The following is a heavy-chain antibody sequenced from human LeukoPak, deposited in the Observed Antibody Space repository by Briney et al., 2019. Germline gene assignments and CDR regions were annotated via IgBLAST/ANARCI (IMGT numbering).Heavy chain of an antibody. V-gene: IGHV4-4*07. J-gene: IGHJ6*03. D-gene: IGHD3-16*01. CDR2: IYTSGST. Sequence: SETLSLTCTGSGGSISSYYWSWIRPPAGKGLEWIGRIYTSGSTNYHPSLRSRVTMAVDTSKNQFSLKLSSVTAADTAVYYCARDRSAYHVSDYYYYMDVWGKGTTVTVSS. CDR1: GGSISSYY. CDR3: ARDRSAYHVSDYYYYMDV.